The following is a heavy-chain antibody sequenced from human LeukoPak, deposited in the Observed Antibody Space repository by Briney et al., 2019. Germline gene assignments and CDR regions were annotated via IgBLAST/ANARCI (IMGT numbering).Heavy chain of an antibody. J-gene: IGHJ4*02. V-gene: IGHV4-34*01. CDR3: ASSAMVRGVDY. Sequence: SETLPLTCAVYGGSFSGYYWSWIRQPPGKGLEWIGEINHSGSTNYNPSLKSRVTISVDTSKNQFSLKLSSVTAADTAVYYCASSAMVRGVDYWGQGTLVTVSS. CDR2: INHSGST. D-gene: IGHD3-10*01. CDR1: GGSFSGYY.